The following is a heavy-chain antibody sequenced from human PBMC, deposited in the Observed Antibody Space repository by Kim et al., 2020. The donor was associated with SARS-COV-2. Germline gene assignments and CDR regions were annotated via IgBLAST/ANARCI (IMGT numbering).Heavy chain of an antibody. J-gene: IGHJ6*02. V-gene: IGHV3-66*01. CDR2: IYSGGST. CDR1: GFTVSSNY. D-gene: IGHD5-18*01. Sequence: GGSLRLSCAASGFTVSSNYMSWVRQAPGKGLEWVSVIYSGGSTYYADSVKGRFTISRDNSKNTLYLQMNSLRAEDTAVYYCARDRCRVDTAMVYYYYGMDVWGQGTTVTVSS. CDR3: ARDRCRVDTAMVYYYYGMDV.